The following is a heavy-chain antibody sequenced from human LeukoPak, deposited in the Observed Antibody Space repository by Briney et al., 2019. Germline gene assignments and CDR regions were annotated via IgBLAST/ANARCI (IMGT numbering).Heavy chain of an antibody. J-gene: IGHJ4*02. CDR2: INPNSGGT. D-gene: IGHD6-19*01. CDR1: GYTFTGYY. Sequence: GASVKVSCKASGYTFTGYYMHWVRQAPGQGLEWMGWINPNSGGTNYAQKLQGRVTMTTDTSTSTAYMELRSLRSDDTAVYYCARWSVAGTDHPFDYWGQGTLVTVSS. CDR3: ARWSVAGTDHPFDY. V-gene: IGHV1-2*02.